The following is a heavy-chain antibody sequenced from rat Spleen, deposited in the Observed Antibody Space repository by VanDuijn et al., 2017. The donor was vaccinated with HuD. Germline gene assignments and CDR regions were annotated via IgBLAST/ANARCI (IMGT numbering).Heavy chain of an antibody. CDR1: GFSFSDCD. V-gene: IGHV5-7*01. J-gene: IGHJ2*01. CDR3: TRRGYALFDY. Sequence: EVQLVESGGGLVQPGRSMLLSCAASGFSFSDCDMAWVRQAPTKGLEWVASITYDVSTTYYRDSVKGRFTVSRDNAKSTLYLQMDSLRSEDTATYYCTRRGYALFDYWGQGVMVTVSS. CDR2: ITYDVSTT. D-gene: IGHD1-12*01.